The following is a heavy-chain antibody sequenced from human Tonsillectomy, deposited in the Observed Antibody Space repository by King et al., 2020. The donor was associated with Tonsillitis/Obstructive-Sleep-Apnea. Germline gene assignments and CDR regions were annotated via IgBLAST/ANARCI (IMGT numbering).Heavy chain of an antibody. CDR3: ASHCSSRDCFSVRYYYMDV. D-gene: IGHD2-2*01. J-gene: IGHJ6*03. V-gene: IGHV3-33*01. Sequence: VQLVESGGGVVQPGGSLRLSCAASGFTFNHYGMNWVRQAPGKGLEGVAVIWHDGRDKYYADSVKGRFTISRDNSKNTLYLQMNSLRADDTAVYYCASHCSSRDCFSVRYYYMDVWGKGTTVTVSS. CDR2: IWHDGRDK. CDR1: GFTFNHYG.